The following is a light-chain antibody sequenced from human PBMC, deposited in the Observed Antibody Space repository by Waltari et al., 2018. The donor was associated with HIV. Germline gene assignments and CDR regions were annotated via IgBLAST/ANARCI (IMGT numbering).Light chain of an antibody. Sequence: QSALTQPASVSGSPGQSITISCTGTSSDVGGYNYVSWYQQHPGKAPTLIIYDVSKRPSGVSNRFSGSKSGNTASLTISGLQAEDEADYYCCSYAGSSTLVFGGGTKLTVL. CDR1: SSDVGGYNY. CDR2: DVS. CDR3: CSYAGSSTLV. V-gene: IGLV2-23*02. J-gene: IGLJ2*01.